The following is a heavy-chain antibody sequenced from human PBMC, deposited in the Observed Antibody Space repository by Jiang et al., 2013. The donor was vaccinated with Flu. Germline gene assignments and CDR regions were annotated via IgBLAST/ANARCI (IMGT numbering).Heavy chain of an antibody. CDR3: AKNRASLDY. V-gene: IGHV4-59*01. Sequence: WIGSFSYSGTTSYNPSLKSRVTISVDTSKNQFSLKLNSVTAADTAVYYCAKNRASLDYWGQGTLVTVS. J-gene: IGHJ4*02. CDR2: FSYSGTT. D-gene: IGHD3-10*01.